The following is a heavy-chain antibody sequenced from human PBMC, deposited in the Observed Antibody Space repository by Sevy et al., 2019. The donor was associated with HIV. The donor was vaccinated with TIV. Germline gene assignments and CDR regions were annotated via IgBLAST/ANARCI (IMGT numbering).Heavy chain of an antibody. CDR1: GFTFSNTW. CDR3: TTMGWHGGFDI. D-gene: IGHD4-17*01. J-gene: IGHJ3*02. Sequence: GGSLRLSCAASGFTFSNTWMSWVRQAPGKGLELVGRIKSKNDGGTTDYGEPVIGRFTISRDDSKSTLYLRMNSLKIEDTAVYYCTTMGWHGGFDIWGQGTMVTVSS. V-gene: IGHV3-15*01. CDR2: IKSKNDGGTT.